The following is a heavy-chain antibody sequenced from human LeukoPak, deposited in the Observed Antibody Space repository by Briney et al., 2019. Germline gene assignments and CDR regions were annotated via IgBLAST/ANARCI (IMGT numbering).Heavy chain of an antibody. CDR3: ARDLPYYGSGSSIFDY. CDR2: IWYGGSNK. Sequence: GGSLRLSCAASGFTFSSYGMHWVRQAPGKGLEWVAVIWYGGSNKYYADSVKGRFTISRDNSKKTLYLQMNSLRAEDTAVYYCARDLPYYGSGSSIFDYWGQGTLVTVSS. J-gene: IGHJ4*02. D-gene: IGHD3-10*01. V-gene: IGHV3-33*08. CDR1: GFTFSSYG.